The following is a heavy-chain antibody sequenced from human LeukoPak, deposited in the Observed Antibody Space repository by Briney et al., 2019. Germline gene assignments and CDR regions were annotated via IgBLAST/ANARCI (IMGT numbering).Heavy chain of an antibody. Sequence: SETLSLTCTVSGDSIGSYYWSWIRQPAGKGLEWIGRIHTNGATYYNSSLKSRVTMSIDTSKNQFSLKLSSVTAADTAVYYCARDIGYTSGWSRFDCWGQGTLVTVSS. V-gene: IGHV4-4*07. D-gene: IGHD6-19*01. CDR1: GDSIGSYY. CDR2: IHTNGAT. J-gene: IGHJ4*02. CDR3: ARDIGYTSGWSRFDC.